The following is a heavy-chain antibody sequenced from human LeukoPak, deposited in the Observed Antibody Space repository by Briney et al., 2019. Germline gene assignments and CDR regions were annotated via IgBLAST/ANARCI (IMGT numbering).Heavy chain of an antibody. D-gene: IGHD2-2*01. J-gene: IGHJ5*02. Sequence: SQTLSLTCAISGDSVSSNSVTWNWVRQSPSRGLEWLGRTYYRSTLYNDYAVSARGRITVNPDTSKNQFSLHLNSVTPEDTAVYYCARRLTQYDCFDPWGQGILVTVSS. CDR3: ARRLTQYDCFDP. CDR2: TYYRSTLYN. V-gene: IGHV6-1*01. CDR1: GDSVSSNSVT.